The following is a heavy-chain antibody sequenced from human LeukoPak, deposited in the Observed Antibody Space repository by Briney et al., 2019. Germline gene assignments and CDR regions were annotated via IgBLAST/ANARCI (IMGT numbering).Heavy chain of an antibody. V-gene: IGHV4-59*11. CDR1: GGSITGHY. Sequence: SETLSLTCSVSGGSITGHYWNWIRQPPGKGLEWIGYIYHTGSTNYNPSLKSRVTISLDTSKNQFSLKLSSVTAADTAVYYCARDRYSYGLSDYWGQGSLVTVSS. J-gene: IGHJ4*02. CDR3: ARDRYSYGLSDY. D-gene: IGHD5-18*01. CDR2: IYHTGST.